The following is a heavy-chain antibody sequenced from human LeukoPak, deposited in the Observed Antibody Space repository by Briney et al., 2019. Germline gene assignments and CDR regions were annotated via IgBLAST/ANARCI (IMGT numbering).Heavy chain of an antibody. D-gene: IGHD6-13*01. CDR3: ARDSPGAGYSSSWFDY. CDR2: IHFDGSIK. J-gene: IGHJ4*02. CDR1: GFTFSNYG. V-gene: IGHV3-33*01. Sequence: GGSLRLSCAASGFTFSNYGINWVRQAPGKGLEWVTGIHFDGSIKYYADSVKGRFTISRDDSKNTVYLQMDSLRAEDTAVYYCARDSPGAGYSSSWFDYWGQGTLVTVSS.